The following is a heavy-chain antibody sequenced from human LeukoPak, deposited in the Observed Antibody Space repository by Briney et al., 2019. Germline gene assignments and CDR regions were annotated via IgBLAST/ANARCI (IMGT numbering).Heavy chain of an antibody. CDR3: ARDLRLPQGRNAFDI. J-gene: IGHJ3*02. CDR1: GGTFSSYA. D-gene: IGHD2-21*02. V-gene: IGHV1-69*04. Sequence: ASVKVSCKASGGTFSSYAISWVRQAPGQGLEWMGRIIPILGIANYAQKFQGRVTITADKSTSTAYMEPSSLRSEDTAVYYCARDLRLPQGRNAFDIWGQGTMVTVSS. CDR2: IIPILGIA.